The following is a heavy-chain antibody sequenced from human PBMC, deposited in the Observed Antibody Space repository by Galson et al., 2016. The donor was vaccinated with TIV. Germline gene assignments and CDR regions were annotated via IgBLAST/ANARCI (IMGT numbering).Heavy chain of an antibody. V-gene: IGHV1-69*13. CDR2: IISIFRTT. J-gene: IGHJ4*02. CDR3: ARTDTLKNYYDSSGYYPF. CDR1: ANTFIRYA. D-gene: IGHD3-22*01. Sequence: SVKVSGKASANTFIRYAITWVRQAPGQGLEWMGGIISIFRTTQYAQKFQGRVTITADESMSTAYMELSSLRSDDTAVYYCARTDTLKNYYDSSGYYPFWGQGTLVTVSS.